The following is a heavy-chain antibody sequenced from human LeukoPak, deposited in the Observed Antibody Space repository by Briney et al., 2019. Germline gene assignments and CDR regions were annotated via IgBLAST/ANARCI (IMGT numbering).Heavy chain of an antibody. CDR1: GLNFDDYA. V-gene: IGHV3-43D*04. Sequence: GSLVLSCAASGLNFDDYAMHWVRQAPGKGLEWVYLISWDGGSTYYEDSVKGRFTISRDNSKNSLYLQMNSPRAEDTALYYCAKDSCSSTSCPWSYYYYYMDVWGKGTTVTVSS. D-gene: IGHD2-2*01. CDR2: ISWDGGST. J-gene: IGHJ6*03. CDR3: AKDSCSSTSCPWSYYYYYMDV.